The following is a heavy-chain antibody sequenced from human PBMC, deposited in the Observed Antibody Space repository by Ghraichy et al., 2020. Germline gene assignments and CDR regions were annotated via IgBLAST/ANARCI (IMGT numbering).Heavy chain of an antibody. Sequence: GGSLRLSCAASGFTFSSYGMHWVRQAPGKGLEWVAVISYDGSNKYYADSVKGRFTISRDNSKNTLYLQMNSLRAEDTAVYYCAKLAISEFDYWGQGTLVTVSS. D-gene: IGHD3-3*01. CDR2: ISYDGSNK. V-gene: IGHV3-30*18. CDR3: AKLAISEFDY. CDR1: GFTFSSYG. J-gene: IGHJ4*02.